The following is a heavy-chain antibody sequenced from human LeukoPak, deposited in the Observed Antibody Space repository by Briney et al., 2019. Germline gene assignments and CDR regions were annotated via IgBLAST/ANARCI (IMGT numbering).Heavy chain of an antibody. CDR1: GFTFSSYG. J-gene: IGHJ4*02. D-gene: IGHD3-10*01. V-gene: IGHV3-30*02. Sequence: GGSLRLSCAASGFTFSSYGMHWVRQAPGKGLEWVAFIRYDGSNKYYADSVKGRFTISRDNSKNTLYLQMNSLRAEDTAVYYCAQVGDPARRTYYYGSGGYYNPPNYWGQGTLVTVSS. CDR2: IRYDGSNK. CDR3: AQVGDPARRTYYYGSGGYYNPPNY.